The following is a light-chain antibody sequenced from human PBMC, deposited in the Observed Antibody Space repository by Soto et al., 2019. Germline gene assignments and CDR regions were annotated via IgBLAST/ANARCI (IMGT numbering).Light chain of an antibody. Sequence: DIVMTQSPDSLAVSLGERATINCKSSQSVLFSSNNKSYLAWYQQKPGQPPNLLIYWASTRESGVPDRFSASGSGTDFTLTISSLQAEYVAVYYCQQYYSPPLTFGGGTKVEIK. J-gene: IGKJ4*01. V-gene: IGKV4-1*01. CDR3: QQYYSPPLT. CDR1: QSVLFSSNNKSY. CDR2: WAS.